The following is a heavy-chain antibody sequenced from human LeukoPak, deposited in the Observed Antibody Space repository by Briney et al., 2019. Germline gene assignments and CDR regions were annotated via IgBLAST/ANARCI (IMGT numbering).Heavy chain of an antibody. CDR3: ARQEYYYDSIGYHYPDY. CDR2: IHPGDSDT. J-gene: IGHJ4*02. Sequence: GESLKISCKGSGYSFPSYWIGWVRQMPGKGLEWMGIIHPGDSDTRYSPSFQGQVTISADKSISTAYLQWSSLKASDTAMYYCARQEYYYDSIGYHYPDYWGQGNLVTVSS. CDR1: GYSFPSYW. D-gene: IGHD3-22*01. V-gene: IGHV5-51*01.